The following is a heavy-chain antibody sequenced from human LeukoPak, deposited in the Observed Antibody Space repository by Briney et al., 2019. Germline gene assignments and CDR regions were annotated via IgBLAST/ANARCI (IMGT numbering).Heavy chain of an antibody. CDR2: ISYDGSNK. Sequence: GGSLRLSCAASGCTFSSYGMHRVRQAPGKGLEWVAVISYDGSNKYYADSVKGRFTISRDNSKNTLYLQMNSLRAEDTAVYYCAKEDYWGQGTLVTVSS. V-gene: IGHV3-30*18. CDR1: GCTFSSYG. J-gene: IGHJ4*02. CDR3: AKEDY.